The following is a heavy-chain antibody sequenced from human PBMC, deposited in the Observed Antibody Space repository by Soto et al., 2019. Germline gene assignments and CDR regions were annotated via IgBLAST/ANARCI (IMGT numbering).Heavy chain of an antibody. Sequence: SETLSLTCTVSGGSISSSSYYWGWIRQPPEKGLEWIGYIYYSGSTNYNPSLKSRVTISVDTSKNQFSLKLSSVTAADTAVYYCARRGPLQFDYWGQGTLVTVSS. D-gene: IGHD2-15*01. CDR1: GGSISSSSYY. V-gene: IGHV4-61*05. J-gene: IGHJ4*02. CDR3: ARRGPLQFDY. CDR2: IYYSGST.